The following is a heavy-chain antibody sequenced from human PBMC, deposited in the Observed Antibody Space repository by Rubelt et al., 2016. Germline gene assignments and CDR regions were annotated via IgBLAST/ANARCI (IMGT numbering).Heavy chain of an antibody. J-gene: IGHJ5*02. CDR1: GYTFTSYG. Sequence: QVQLVQSGAEVKKPGASVKVSCKASGYTFTSYGISWVRQAPGQGLEWMGWISAYNGNTNYAQKIQGRVTMTTDTSTSTAYMELRSRRSDDTAVYYCARCYGSGSYGNWFDPWGQGTLVTVSS. D-gene: IGHD3-10*01. V-gene: IGHV1-18*01. CDR3: ARCYGSGSYGNWFDP. CDR2: ISAYNGNT.